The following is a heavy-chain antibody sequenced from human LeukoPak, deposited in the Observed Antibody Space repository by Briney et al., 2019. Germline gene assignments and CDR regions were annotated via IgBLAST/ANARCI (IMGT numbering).Heavy chain of an antibody. Sequence: GRSLRLSCAASGFTFSTYTVNWVRQAPGKGLEWVSSISSSSSYIYYADSVKGRFTISRDNAKNSLYLQMNSLRAEDTAIYYCARSSSTSCYDYWGQGTLVTVSS. D-gene: IGHD2-2*01. J-gene: IGHJ4*02. V-gene: IGHV3-21*04. CDR3: ARSSSTSCYDY. CDR1: GFTFSTYT. CDR2: ISSSSSYI.